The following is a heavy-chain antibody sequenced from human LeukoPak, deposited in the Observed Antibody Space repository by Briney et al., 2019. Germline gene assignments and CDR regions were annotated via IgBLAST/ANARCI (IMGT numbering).Heavy chain of an antibody. CDR2: ISAYNGNT. D-gene: IGHD3-22*01. CDR1: GFTFSSYA. Sequence: GGSLRLSCAASGFTFSSYAMSWVRQAPGQGLEWMGWISAYNGNTNYAQKLQGRVTMTTDTSTSTAYMELRSLRSDDTAVYYCARGSGYSPLEDYWGQGTLVTVSS. V-gene: IGHV1-18*01. CDR3: ARGSGYSPLEDY. J-gene: IGHJ4*02.